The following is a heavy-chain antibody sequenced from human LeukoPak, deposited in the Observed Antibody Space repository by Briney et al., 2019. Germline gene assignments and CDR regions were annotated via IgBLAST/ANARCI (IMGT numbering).Heavy chain of an antibody. CDR3: ARPYYYDSSGYYPPYYFDY. V-gene: IGHV1-46*03. D-gene: IGHD3-22*01. J-gene: IGHJ4*02. CDR2: INPSGGST. Sequence: GASVKVSCKASGYTFISYYMHWVRRAPGQGLEWMGIINPSGGSTSYAQKFQGRVTMTRDTSTSTVYMELSSLRSEDTAVYYCARPYYYDSSGYYPPYYFDYWGQGTLVTVSS. CDR1: GYTFISYY.